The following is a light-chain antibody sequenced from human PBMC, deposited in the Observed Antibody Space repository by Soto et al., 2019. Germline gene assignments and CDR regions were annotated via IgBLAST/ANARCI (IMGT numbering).Light chain of an antibody. CDR2: KNS. CDR3: AAWDDRLRGFL. Sequence: QSVLTQPPSASGTIGLRVTISCSRSSSNIGSNSVYWYQQLPGTAPKLLIFKNSQRPSGVPDRFSGSKSGTSASLAVSGLRSGDEADYYCAAWDDRLRGFLFGPGTKVTVL. CDR1: SSNIGSNS. V-gene: IGLV1-47*01. J-gene: IGLJ1*01.